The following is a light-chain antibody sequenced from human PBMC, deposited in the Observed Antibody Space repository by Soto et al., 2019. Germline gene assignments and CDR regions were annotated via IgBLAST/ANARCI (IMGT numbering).Light chain of an antibody. CDR2: EGS. Sequence: QSALTQPASVSGSPGQSITISCTGTSSDVGSYNLVSWYQQHPGKAPKLMIYEGSKRPSGVSNRFSGSKSGNTASLTISGLQAEDEAVYYCCSYAGSSTYWVFGGGTKLT. V-gene: IGLV2-23*01. CDR1: SSDVGSYNL. CDR3: CSYAGSSTYWV. J-gene: IGLJ3*02.